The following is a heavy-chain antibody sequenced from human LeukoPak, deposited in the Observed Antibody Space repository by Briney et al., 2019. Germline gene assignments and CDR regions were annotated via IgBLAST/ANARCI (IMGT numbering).Heavy chain of an antibody. CDR2: IYHSGST. V-gene: IGHV4-38-2*01. CDR3: ARVRYYYDSSAYHDAFDI. Sequence: SETLSLTCAVSGYSISSGYYWGWIRQPPGKGLEWIGGIYHSGSTYYNPSLKSRVTISVDTSKKQFSLKLSSVTAADTAVYFCARVRYYYDSSAYHDAFDIWGQGTMVTVSS. J-gene: IGHJ3*02. CDR1: GYSISSGYY. D-gene: IGHD3-22*01.